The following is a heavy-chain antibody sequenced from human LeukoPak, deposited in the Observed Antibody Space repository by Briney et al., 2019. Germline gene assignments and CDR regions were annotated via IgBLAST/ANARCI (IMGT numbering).Heavy chain of an antibody. D-gene: IGHD2-2*01. CDR2: INSDGSST. CDR3: ARVGVVPAAISPYYYGMDV. J-gene: IGHJ6*04. Sequence: PGGSLRLSCAASGFTFSSYWMHWVRQAPGKGLVWVPRINSDGSSTSYADSVKGRFTISRDNAKNTLYLQMNSLRAEDTAVYYCARVGVVPAAISPYYYGMDVWGKGTTVTVSS. V-gene: IGHV3-74*01. CDR1: GFTFSSYW.